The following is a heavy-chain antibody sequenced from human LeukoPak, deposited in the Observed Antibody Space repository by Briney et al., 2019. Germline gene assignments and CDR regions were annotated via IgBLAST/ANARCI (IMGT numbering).Heavy chain of an antibody. V-gene: IGHV4-34*01. D-gene: IGHD3-3*01. CDR1: GGSFSGYY. CDR2: INHSGST. J-gene: IGHJ5*02. Sequence: SETLSLTCAVYGGSFSGYYWSWIRQPPGKGLEWIGEINHSGSTNYNPSLKSRVTISVDTSKDQFSLKLSSVTAADTAVYYCAREAITIFGLVRTQTTKGPHRFDPWGQGTLVTVSS. CDR3: AREAITIFGLVRTQTTKGPHRFDP.